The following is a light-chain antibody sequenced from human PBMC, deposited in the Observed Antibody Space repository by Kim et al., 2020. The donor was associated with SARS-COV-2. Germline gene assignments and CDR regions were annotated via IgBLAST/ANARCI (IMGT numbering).Light chain of an antibody. CDR2: SNN. CDR1: SNKVRKQR. CDR3: SAWDSSLSGWV. V-gene: IGLV10-54*01. J-gene: IGLJ3*02. Sequence: AAPHWPGNSNKVRKQRAAWLQQNQGHPTKLLSCSNNNRPSEISERLSASRAGNTASLTITGLQPEDEADYYCSAWDSSLSGWVFGGGTQLTVL.